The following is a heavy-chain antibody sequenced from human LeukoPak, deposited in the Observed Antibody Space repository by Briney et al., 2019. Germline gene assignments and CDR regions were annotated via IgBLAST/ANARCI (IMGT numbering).Heavy chain of an antibody. Sequence: SETLSLTCTVSGGSISSTGHYWGWIRQPPGTGLEWIGSIYYSGITDYNPSLRSRVTISLDTSNNQVSLKLNSVTAADTAVYYCARRYCSSTSCLFDYWGQGTLVTVSS. CDR1: GGSISSTGHY. J-gene: IGHJ4*02. CDR2: IYYSGIT. V-gene: IGHV4-39*01. D-gene: IGHD2-2*01. CDR3: ARRYCSSTSCLFDY.